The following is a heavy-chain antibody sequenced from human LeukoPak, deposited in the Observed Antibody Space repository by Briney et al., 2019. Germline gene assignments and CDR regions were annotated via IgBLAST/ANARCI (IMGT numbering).Heavy chain of an antibody. CDR2: INPSGGST. CDR3: ARDRMTTVTLDAFDI. D-gene: IGHD4-17*01. Sequence: ASVKVSCKASGYTFTSYYMHWVRQAPGQGLEWMGIINPSGGSTSYAQKFQGRVTMTRDTSTSTVYMELSSLRPEDTAVYYCARDRMTTVTLDAFDIWGQGTMVTVSS. CDR1: GYTFTSYY. V-gene: IGHV1-46*01. J-gene: IGHJ3*02.